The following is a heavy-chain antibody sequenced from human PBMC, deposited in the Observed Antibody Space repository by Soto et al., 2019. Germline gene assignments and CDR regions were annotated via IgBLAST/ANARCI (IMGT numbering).Heavy chain of an antibody. CDR1: GFTFSSYS. D-gene: IGHD3-9*01. J-gene: IGHJ6*02. CDR2: ISSSSSTI. V-gene: IGHV3-48*02. CDR3: ARAQYYDILTGLDYYYYYGMDV. Sequence: GGSLRLSCAASGFTFSSYSMNWVRQAPGKGLEWVSYISSSSSTIYYADSVKGRFTISRDNAKNSLYLQMNSLRDEDTAVYYCARAQYYDILTGLDYYYYYGMDVWGQGTTVTVSS.